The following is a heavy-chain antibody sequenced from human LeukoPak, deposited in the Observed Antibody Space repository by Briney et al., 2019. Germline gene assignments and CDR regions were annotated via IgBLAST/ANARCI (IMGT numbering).Heavy chain of an antibody. V-gene: IGHV6-1*01. D-gene: IGHD6-19*01. CDR3: ARDPYSTGFFDY. Sequence: SQTLSLTCAISGDSFSSNSPTWNWIRQSPSRGLEWLGRTYYRSKRYNDYAVSVESRIIINPDPSKNQFSLQLNSVTPEDTAVYYCARDPYSTGFFDYWGQGILVTVSS. CDR1: GDSFSSNSPT. J-gene: IGHJ4*02. CDR2: TYYRSKRYN.